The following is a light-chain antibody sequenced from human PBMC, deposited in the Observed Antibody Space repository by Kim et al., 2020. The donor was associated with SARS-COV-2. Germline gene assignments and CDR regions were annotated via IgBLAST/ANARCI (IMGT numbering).Light chain of an antibody. CDR3: SSYTTSGTWV. CDR1: SSDVGGYNY. CDR2: EVT. Sequence: GQSITLSCTGSSSDVGGYNYVSWFQQHPGKAPKLMIYEVTKRPSGISDRFSGSKSGNTASLTISGLQAEDEADYYCSSYTTSGTWVFGGGTQLTVL. V-gene: IGLV2-14*01. J-gene: IGLJ3*02.